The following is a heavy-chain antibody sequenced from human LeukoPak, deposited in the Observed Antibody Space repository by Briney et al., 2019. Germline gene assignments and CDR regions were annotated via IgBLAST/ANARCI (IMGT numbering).Heavy chain of an antibody. Sequence: GGSLRLSCAASGFTFGSYAMNWVRQAPGKGLEWVSSISSGSSFIYYADSVKGRFTISRDNAKNSLYLQMNSLRAEDTAIYYCARDQWGERWFDPWGQGTLVTVSS. D-gene: IGHD1-26*01. CDR3: ARDQWGERWFDP. CDR1: GFTFGSYA. J-gene: IGHJ5*02. CDR2: ISSGSSFI. V-gene: IGHV3-21*01.